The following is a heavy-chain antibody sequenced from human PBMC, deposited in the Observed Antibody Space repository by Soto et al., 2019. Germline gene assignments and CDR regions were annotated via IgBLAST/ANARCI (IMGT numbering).Heavy chain of an antibody. CDR3: ARDLDEQQLVLGYYYYGMDV. CDR1: GFTFSSYG. D-gene: IGHD6-13*01. J-gene: IGHJ6*02. V-gene: IGHV3-33*01. Sequence: QVQLVESGGGVVQPGGSLRLSCAASGFTFSSYGMHWVRQAPGKGLEWVAVIWYDGSNKYYADSVKGRFTISRDNSKNTLYLQMNSLRAEDTAVYYCARDLDEQQLVLGYYYYGMDVWGQGTTVTVSS. CDR2: IWYDGSNK.